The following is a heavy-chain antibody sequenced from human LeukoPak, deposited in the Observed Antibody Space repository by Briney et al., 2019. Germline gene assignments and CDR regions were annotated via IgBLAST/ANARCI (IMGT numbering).Heavy chain of an antibody. J-gene: IGHJ4*02. CDR2: ISFDGSDK. V-gene: IGHV3-30*18. CDR3: AKDWEGDTIFGVVTHPQTLFDY. CDR1: GFTFNNYG. Sequence: PGRSLRLSCAGSGFTFNNYGIHWVRQAPGKGLEWVAVISFDGSDKYYADSVKGRFTISRDNSKNTLYLQMNSLRAEDTAVYYCAKDWEGDTIFGVVTHPQTLFDYWGQGTLVTVSS. D-gene: IGHD3-3*01.